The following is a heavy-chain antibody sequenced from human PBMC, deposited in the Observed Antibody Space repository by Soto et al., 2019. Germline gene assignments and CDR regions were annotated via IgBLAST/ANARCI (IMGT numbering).Heavy chain of an antibody. Sequence: QVQLQQWGAGLLKPSETLSLTCAVYGGSFSGYYWTWIRQPPGTGLEWIGEINHSGSTNYNPSIKSRVTISADTSKNQFSLKLTSVTAADTAVYYCARDKITGLFGYWGQGTLVTVSS. J-gene: IGHJ4*02. CDR3: ARDKITGLFGY. CDR2: INHSGST. CDR1: GGSFSGYY. D-gene: IGHD2-8*02. V-gene: IGHV4-34*01.